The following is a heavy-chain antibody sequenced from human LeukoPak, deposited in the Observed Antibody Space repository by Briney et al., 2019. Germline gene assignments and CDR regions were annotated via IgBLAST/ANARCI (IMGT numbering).Heavy chain of an antibody. V-gene: IGHV4-34*01. Sequence: SETLSLTCAVYGGSFSGYYWSWIRQPPGKGLEWIGEINHSGSTNYNPSLKRRVTISVDTSKNQFSLKLSSVTAADTAVYYCARDTDFWSGYGSDAFDIWGQGTMVTVSS. CDR1: GGSFSGYY. J-gene: IGHJ3*02. CDR2: INHSGST. CDR3: ARDTDFWSGYGSDAFDI. D-gene: IGHD3-3*01.